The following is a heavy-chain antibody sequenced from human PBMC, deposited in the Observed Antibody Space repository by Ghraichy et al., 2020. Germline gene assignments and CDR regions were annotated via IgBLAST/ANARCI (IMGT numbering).Heavy chain of an antibody. CDR3: AKDHRGSVGATNFASHYFDY. V-gene: IGHV3-23*01. Sequence: GGSLRLSCAASGFTFSSYAMSWVRQAPGKGLEWVSAISGSGGSTYYADSVKGRFTISRDNSKNTLYLQMNSLRAEDTAVYYCAKDHRGSVGATNFASHYFDYWGQGTLVTVSS. CDR2: ISGSGGST. CDR1: GFTFSSYA. D-gene: IGHD1-26*01. J-gene: IGHJ4*02.